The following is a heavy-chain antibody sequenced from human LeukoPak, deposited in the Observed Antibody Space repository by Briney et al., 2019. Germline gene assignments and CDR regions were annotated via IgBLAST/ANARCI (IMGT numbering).Heavy chain of an antibody. V-gene: IGHV3-9*01. J-gene: IGHJ4*02. CDR3: AKDWGSVGVSAFDY. D-gene: IGHD1-26*01. CDR1: GFTFDDYA. CDR2: INWNSGTI. Sequence: GGSLRLSCAASGFTFDDYAMHWVRQAPGKDGEGGSGINWNSGTIDYADSLTGRVTISRDYAQNSLYLQMNSLRAQDTALYYCAKDWGSVGVSAFDYWGQGTLVTVSS.